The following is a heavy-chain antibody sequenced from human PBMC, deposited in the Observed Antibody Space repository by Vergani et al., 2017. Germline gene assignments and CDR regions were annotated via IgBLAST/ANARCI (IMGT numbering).Heavy chain of an antibody. V-gene: IGHV1-18*01. D-gene: IGHD3-9*01. J-gene: IGHJ4*02. CDR3: ARGAEAYDILTGYYVRTPRYDY. Sequence: QVQLVQSGAEVKKPGASVKVSCKASGYTFTSYGISWVRQAPGQGLEWMGWISAYNGNTNYAQQLQGRVTMTTDTSTRTAYMELRSLRSDDTAVYYCARGAEAYDILTGYYVRTPRYDYWGQGTLVTVSS. CDR2: ISAYNGNT. CDR1: GYTFTSYG.